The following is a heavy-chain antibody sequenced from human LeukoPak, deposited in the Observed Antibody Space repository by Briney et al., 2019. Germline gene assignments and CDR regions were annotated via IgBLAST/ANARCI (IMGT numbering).Heavy chain of an antibody. D-gene: IGHD6-13*01. CDR2: IYYSGST. V-gene: IGHV4-59*01. J-gene: IGHJ4*02. Sequence: PSETLSLTCTVSGGSISSYYWSWIRQPPGKGLEWIGYIYYSGSTNYNPSLKSRVTISVDTSKNQFSLKLSSVTATDTAVYYCARVNGIAAAGLFDYWGQGTLVTVSS. CDR3: ARVNGIAAAGLFDY. CDR1: GGSISSYY.